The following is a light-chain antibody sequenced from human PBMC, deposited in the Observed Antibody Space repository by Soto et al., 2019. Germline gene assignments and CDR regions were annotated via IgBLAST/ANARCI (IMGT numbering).Light chain of an antibody. J-gene: IGKJ1*01. V-gene: IGKV3-15*01. CDR1: HSISSN. CDR2: DAS. Sequence: EIVMTQSPATLSVSPGERVTLSCRASHSISSNLAWYQQKPGQAPRLLISDASTRATGVPARFSGSGSGTEFTLTISSLQSEDSAIYYCQQYTNWRTFGQGTRVEIK. CDR3: QQYTNWRT.